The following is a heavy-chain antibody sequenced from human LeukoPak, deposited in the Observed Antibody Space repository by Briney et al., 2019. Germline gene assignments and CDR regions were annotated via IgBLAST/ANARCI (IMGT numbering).Heavy chain of an antibody. V-gene: IGHV4-39*01. Sequence: SETLSLTCTVSGGSISNYYWGWIRQPPGKGLEWIGSIYYSGSTYYNPSLKSRVTISVDTSKNQFSLKLSSVTAADTAVYYCARHSPVGIFYFDYWGQGTLVTVSS. CDR3: ARHSPVGIFYFDY. CDR1: GGSISNYY. CDR2: IYYSGST. J-gene: IGHJ4*02. D-gene: IGHD1-26*01.